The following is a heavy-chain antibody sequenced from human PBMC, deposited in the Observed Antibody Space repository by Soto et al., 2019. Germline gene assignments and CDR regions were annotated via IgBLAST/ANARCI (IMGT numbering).Heavy chain of an antibody. D-gene: IGHD3-22*01. V-gene: IGHV3-23*01. Sequence: GGSLRLSCAASGFTFSNYAMTWVRQAPGMGLEWVSSISGSGGSTYYADSVKGRFTISRDNSKDTVYLQMNSLRAEDTAVYYCAKMGYYDSSGYLPYWGQGTLVTVSS. J-gene: IGHJ4*02. CDR3: AKMGYYDSSGYLPY. CDR1: GFTFSNYA. CDR2: ISGSGGST.